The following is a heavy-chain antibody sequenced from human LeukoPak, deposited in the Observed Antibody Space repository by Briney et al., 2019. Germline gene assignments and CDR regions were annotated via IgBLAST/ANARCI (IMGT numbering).Heavy chain of an antibody. CDR3: ARGVYYDFWSGYSTGWFDP. CDR1: GGTFSSYA. V-gene: IGHV1-69*01. J-gene: IGHJ5*02. Sequence: SVKVSRKASGGTFSSYAISWVRQAPGQGLEWMGGIIPIFGTANYVQKFQGRVTITADESTSTAYMELSSLRSEDTAVYYCARGVYYDFWSGYSTGWFDPWGQGTLVTVSS. CDR2: IIPIFGTA. D-gene: IGHD3-3*01.